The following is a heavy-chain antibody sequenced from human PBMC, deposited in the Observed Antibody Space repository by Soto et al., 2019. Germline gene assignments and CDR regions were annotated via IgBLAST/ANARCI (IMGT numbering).Heavy chain of an antibody. CDR1: GYTFTGYY. CDR2: INPNSGGT. Sequence: ASVKVSCKASGYTFTGYYMHWVRQAPGQGLEWMGWINPNSGGTNYAQKFQGWVTMTRDTSISTAYMELSRLRSDDTAVYYCARSGYGSGSYRAFDIWGQGTMVTGSS. D-gene: IGHD3-10*01. V-gene: IGHV1-2*04. CDR3: ARSGYGSGSYRAFDI. J-gene: IGHJ3*02.